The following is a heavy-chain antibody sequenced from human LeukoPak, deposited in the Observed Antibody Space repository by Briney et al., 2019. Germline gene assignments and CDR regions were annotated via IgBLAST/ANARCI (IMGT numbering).Heavy chain of an antibody. Sequence: PSVTLSLTCAVSGGSISSGGYSWSWVRQAPGKGLEWVSAISGSGGSTYYADSVKGRFTISRDNSKNTLYLQMNSLRAEDTAVYYCAMYRYTPFDYWGQGTLVTVSS. CDR1: GGSISSGGYS. J-gene: IGHJ4*02. CDR2: ISGSGGST. V-gene: IGHV3-23*01. D-gene: IGHD3-16*02. CDR3: AMYRYTPFDY.